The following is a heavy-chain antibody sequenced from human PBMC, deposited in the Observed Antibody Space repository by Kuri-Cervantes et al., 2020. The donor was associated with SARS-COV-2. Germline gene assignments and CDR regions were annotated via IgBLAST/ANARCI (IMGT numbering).Heavy chain of an antibody. CDR1: GFTFSSYS. CDR3: AKDRVGVQDF. V-gene: IGHV3-21*01. J-gene: IGHJ4*02. CDR2: ISSSSSYI. D-gene: IGHD2-21*01. Sequence: GGSLRLSCAASGFTFSSYSMNWVRQAPGKGLEWVSSISSSSSYIYYADSVKGRFTISRGNSQNTLYLHMKSLRSEDTAMYYCAKDRVGVQDFWGQGTLVTVSS.